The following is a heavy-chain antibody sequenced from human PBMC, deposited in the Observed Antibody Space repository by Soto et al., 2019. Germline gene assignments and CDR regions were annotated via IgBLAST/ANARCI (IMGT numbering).Heavy chain of an antibody. J-gene: IGHJ4*02. Sequence: QVQLQESGPGLVKPSETLSLTCSVSGGSVSSGSYHWSWIRQPPGKVLEWIGFNPSTGRPDYNPALNSRVVISIDRSKNPFSLKLSSVPAADTAVYFCARVSWGGDSWGQGTLVTVSS. V-gene: IGHV4-61*01. CDR3: ARVSWGGDS. CDR1: GGSVSSGSYH. D-gene: IGHD7-27*01. CDR2: NPSTGRP.